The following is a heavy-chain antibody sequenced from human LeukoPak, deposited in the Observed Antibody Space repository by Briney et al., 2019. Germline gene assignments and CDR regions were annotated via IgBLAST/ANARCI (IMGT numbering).Heavy chain of an antibody. V-gene: IGHV3-23*01. CDR3: AKALGKMTTVTSPLGY. CDR2: ISGSGSGT. CDR1: GFTFSSYA. D-gene: IGHD4-17*01. Sequence: GGSLRLSCAASGFTFSSYAMTWVRQAPGKGLEWVSAISGSGSGTYYADSVKGRFTISRDNSKNTLYLQMNSLTAEDAAVYYCAKALGKMTTVTSPLGYWGQGTLVTVSS. J-gene: IGHJ4*02.